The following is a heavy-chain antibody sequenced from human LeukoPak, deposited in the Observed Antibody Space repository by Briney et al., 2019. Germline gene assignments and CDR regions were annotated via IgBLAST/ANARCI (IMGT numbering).Heavy chain of an antibody. J-gene: IGHJ4*02. Sequence: SETLSLTCTVSGGSICSSGYYWGWIRQPPGKGLEWIGSIYYSGSTYYNPSLKSRVTISVDTSKNQFSLKLSSVTAADTAVYYCARSRVGATTLDYWGQGTLVTVSS. CDR3: ARSRVGATTLDY. V-gene: IGHV4-39*07. CDR1: GGSICSSGYY. CDR2: IYYSGST. D-gene: IGHD1-26*01.